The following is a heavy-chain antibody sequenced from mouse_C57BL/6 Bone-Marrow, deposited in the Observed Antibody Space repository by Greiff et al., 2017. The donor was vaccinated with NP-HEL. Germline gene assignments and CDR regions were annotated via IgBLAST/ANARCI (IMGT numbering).Heavy chain of an antibody. CDR2: IYPGGGYT. D-gene: IGHD3-1*01. CDR1: GYTFTNYW. Sequence: VQLQQSGAELVRPGTSVKMSCKASGYTFTNYWIGWAKQRPGHGLEWIGDIYPGGGYTNYNEKFKGKATLTADKSSSTAYMQFSSLTSEDSAIYYGARGDSFPIGNYFDYWGQGTTLTVSS. CDR3: ARGDSFPIGNYFDY. J-gene: IGHJ2*01. V-gene: IGHV1-63*01.